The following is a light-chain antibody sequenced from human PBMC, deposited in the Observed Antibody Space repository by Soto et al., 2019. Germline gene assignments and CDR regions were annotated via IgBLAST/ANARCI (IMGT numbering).Light chain of an antibody. Sequence: EIVMTQSPATLSVSPGERATLSCRASQSVYNNLAWYQQKPGQAPRLLIYGASTRATGIPARFSGSGSGTEFTLTISSLQSEDFAVYYCQQYVSSPRTFGQGTKVEIK. CDR3: QQYVSSPRT. CDR2: GAS. J-gene: IGKJ1*01. V-gene: IGKV3-15*01. CDR1: QSVYNN.